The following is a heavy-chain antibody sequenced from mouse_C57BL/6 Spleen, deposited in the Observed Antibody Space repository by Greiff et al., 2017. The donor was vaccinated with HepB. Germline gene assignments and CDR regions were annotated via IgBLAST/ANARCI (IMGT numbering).Heavy chain of an antibody. CDR1: GYTFTSYW. CDR2: IHPNSGST. Sequence: QVQLQQPGAELVKPGASVKLSCKASGYTFTSYWMHWVKQRPGQGLEWIGMIHPNSGSTNYNEKFKSKATLTVDKSSSTAYMQLSSLTSEDSAVYYCARENYYGSSYRSYAMDYWGQGTSVTVSS. CDR3: ARENYYGSSYRSYAMDY. J-gene: IGHJ4*01. V-gene: IGHV1-64*01. D-gene: IGHD1-1*01.